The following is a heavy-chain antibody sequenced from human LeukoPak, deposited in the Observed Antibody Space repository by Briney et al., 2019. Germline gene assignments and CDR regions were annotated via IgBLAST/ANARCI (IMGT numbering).Heavy chain of an antibody. CDR3: AREGRYRYGYNEYHSYMDI. D-gene: IGHD5-24*01. J-gene: IGHJ6*03. V-gene: IGHV4-38-2*02. CDR2: IYHSGTT. Sequence: SETLSLTCTVSGYSISSGFYWGWIRPPPGKGLEWLGSIYHSGTTYKQPSLKSRVTMSLDTSKDQFSLKLTSVTAADTAVYYCAREGRYRYGYNEYHSYMDIWGKGTTVTVSS. CDR1: GYSISSGFY.